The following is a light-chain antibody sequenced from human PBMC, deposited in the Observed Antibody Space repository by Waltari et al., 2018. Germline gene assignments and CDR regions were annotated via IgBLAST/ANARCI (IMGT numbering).Light chain of an antibody. CDR2: KVS. Sequence: DVVMTQSPLSLPVTLGQPASIACQSSQSLVHSDGNTYLAWFQQRPGQSPRRLIYKVSNRESGVPDRLSARGSGTDFTLKISRVEAEDVGVYYCMQGTHWPLTFGGGTKVEIK. J-gene: IGKJ4*01. CDR1: QSLVHSDGNTY. CDR3: MQGTHWPLT. V-gene: IGKV2-30*02.